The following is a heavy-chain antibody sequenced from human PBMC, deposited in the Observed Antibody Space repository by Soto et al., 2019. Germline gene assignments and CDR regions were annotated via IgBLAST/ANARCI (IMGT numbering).Heavy chain of an antibody. Sequence: EVQLLESGGGLVQPGGSLRLSCAASGFTFSSYAMTWVRQAPGKGLEWVSAISGSGGNTYYADSVKGRFTISRDNSRNTLYLQMNSLRAEDTAVYYCAKGGRPLTFYYWGQGTLVTVSS. CDR2: ISGSGGNT. J-gene: IGHJ4*02. CDR3: AKGGRPLTFYY. CDR1: GFTFSSYA. V-gene: IGHV3-23*01. D-gene: IGHD1-26*01.